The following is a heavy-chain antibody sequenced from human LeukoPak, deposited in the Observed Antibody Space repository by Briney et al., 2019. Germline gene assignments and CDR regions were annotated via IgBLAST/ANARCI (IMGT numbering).Heavy chain of an antibody. D-gene: IGHD3-10*01. CDR3: ASRAREIWFGEFLAY. Sequence: GGSLRLSCTVSGFTVSSNSMSWVRQAPGKGLEWVSFIYSDNTHYSDSVKGRFTISRDNSKNTLYLQMNSLRAEDTAVYYCASRAREIWFGEFLAYWGQGTLVTVSS. CDR1: GFTVSSNS. J-gene: IGHJ4*02. CDR2: IYSDNT. V-gene: IGHV3-53*01.